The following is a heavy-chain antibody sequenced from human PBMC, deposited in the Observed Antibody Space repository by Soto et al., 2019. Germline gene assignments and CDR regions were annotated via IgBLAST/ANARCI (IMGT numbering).Heavy chain of an antibody. CDR1: GGSISSYY. CDR2: IYYSGST. D-gene: IGHD3-22*01. J-gene: IGHJ5*02. Sequence: QVQLQESGPGLVKPSETLSLTCTVSGGSISSYYWSWIRQPPGKGLEWNGYIYYSGSTNYNPSLKSRVTISVDTSKNQFSLKLSSVTAADTAVYYCAREGYYDSSGYYSMDWFDPWGQGTLVTVSS. V-gene: IGHV4-59*01. CDR3: AREGYYDSSGYYSMDWFDP.